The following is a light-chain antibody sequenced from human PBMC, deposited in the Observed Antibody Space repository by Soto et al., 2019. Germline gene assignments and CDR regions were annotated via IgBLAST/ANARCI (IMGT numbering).Light chain of an antibody. Sequence: DIQMTQSPSTLSASVGDRVTITCRASQSILSWLAWYQHKPGKAPKLLIYDASSLESGVPSRFSGSRSGTEFTLTISSLQPDDIATYYCQQVNRYPRTFGQGTKVDIK. CDR3: QQVNRYPRT. J-gene: IGKJ2*01. CDR2: DAS. V-gene: IGKV1-5*01. CDR1: QSILSW.